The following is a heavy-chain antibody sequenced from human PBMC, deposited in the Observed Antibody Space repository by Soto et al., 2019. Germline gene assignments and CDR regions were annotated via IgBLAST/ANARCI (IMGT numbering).Heavy chain of an antibody. J-gene: IGHJ4*02. D-gene: IGHD6-19*01. CDR3: ARNSIPSRGDSSGSIDY. Sequence: PGESRKISCKGSGYSFTSYWIGWVRQMPGKGLEWMGIIYPGDSDTRYSPSFQGQVTISADKSISTAYLQWSSLKASDTAMYYCARNSIPSRGDSSGSIDYWGQGTLVTVSS. V-gene: IGHV5-51*01. CDR2: IYPGDSDT. CDR1: GYSFTSYW.